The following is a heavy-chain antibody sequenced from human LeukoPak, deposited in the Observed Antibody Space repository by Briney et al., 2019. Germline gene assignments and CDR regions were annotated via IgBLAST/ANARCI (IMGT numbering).Heavy chain of an antibody. CDR1: GYTFTSYG. Sequence: ASVKVSCKASGYTFTSYGISWVRQAPGQGLEWMGWISAYNGNTNYAQKLQGRVTMTTDTSTSTAYMELRSLRSDVTAVYYCARDQPLSDTAMADAFDIWGQGTMVTVSS. D-gene: IGHD5-18*01. V-gene: IGHV1-18*01. CDR3: ARDQPLSDTAMADAFDI. J-gene: IGHJ3*02. CDR2: ISAYNGNT.